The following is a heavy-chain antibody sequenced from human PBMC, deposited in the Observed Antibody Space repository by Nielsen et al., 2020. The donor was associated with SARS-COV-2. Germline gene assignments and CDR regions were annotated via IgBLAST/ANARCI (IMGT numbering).Heavy chain of an antibody. V-gene: IGHV3-23*01. CDR1: RFTFKIYA. D-gene: IGHD3-10*01. CDR2: VSASGGST. CDR3: AKDWFVRGDALYL. Sequence: GGSLRLSCAASRFTFKIYAMAWVRRAPGRGLQWVIGVSASGGSTYYTDSVKGRFSISRDNSKNTLFLQMHSLRVEDTALYYCAKDWFVRGDALYLWGQGTMVTV. J-gene: IGHJ3*01.